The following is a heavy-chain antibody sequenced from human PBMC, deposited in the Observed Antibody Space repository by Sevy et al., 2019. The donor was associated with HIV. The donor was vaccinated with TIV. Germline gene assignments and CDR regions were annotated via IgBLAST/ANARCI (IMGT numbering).Heavy chain of an antibody. CDR1: GGSINSDH. CDR2: VYYTGGT. Sequence: SETLSLTCTVSGGSINSDHWNWIRQPPGKGLEWIGYVYYTGGTNYNPSLKNRVTISVDRTKNQFSLKLTSVTAADTVVYYCAGRNDFDIWGQGTMVTVS. V-gene: IGHV4-59*08. J-gene: IGHJ3*02. CDR3: AGRNDFDI.